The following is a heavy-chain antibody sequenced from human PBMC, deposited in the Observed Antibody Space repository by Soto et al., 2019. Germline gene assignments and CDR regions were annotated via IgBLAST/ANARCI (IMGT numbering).Heavy chain of an antibody. D-gene: IGHD5-12*01. Sequence: RASVKVSCKASGYTFTGYYMHWVRQAPGQGLEWMGWINPNSGGTNYAQKFQGWVTMTRDTSISTAYMELSRLRSDDTAVYYCARDLSDGWLRSGGYYYYGMAVWGQGTTVTVSS. V-gene: IGHV1-2*04. J-gene: IGHJ6*02. CDR2: INPNSGGT. CDR3: ARDLSDGWLRSGGYYYYGMAV. CDR1: GYTFTGYY.